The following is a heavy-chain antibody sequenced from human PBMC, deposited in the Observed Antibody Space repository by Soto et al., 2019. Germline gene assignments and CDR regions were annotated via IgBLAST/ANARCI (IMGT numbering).Heavy chain of an antibody. V-gene: IGHV4-39*01. CDR2: IYYSGSI. Sequence: QLQLQESGPGLVKPSETLSLTCTVSGGSISSSSYYWGWIRQPPGKGLEWIGSIYYSGSIYYNPSLKSRVTISVDTSKHQFSLKLSSVTAADTAVYYCAVGGRSSSWSADVGYYSGMDVWGQGTTVTVSS. CDR3: AVGGRSSSWSADVGYYSGMDV. D-gene: IGHD6-13*01. J-gene: IGHJ6*02. CDR1: GGSISSSSYY.